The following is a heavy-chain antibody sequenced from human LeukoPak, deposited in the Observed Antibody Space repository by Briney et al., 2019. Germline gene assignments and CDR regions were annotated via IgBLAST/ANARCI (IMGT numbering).Heavy chain of an antibody. CDR2: ISSNSRYR. J-gene: IGHJ4*02. D-gene: IGHD6-13*01. CDR3: ARVAEAAAFDS. V-gene: IGHV3-21*06. Sequence: GGSLRLSCAASGFTFSSYAMSWVRQAPGKGLEWVSSISSNSRYRYYADSMRGRFTISRDNAKNSLYLQMNSLKPEDTAVYYCARVAEAAAFDSWGQGTLVTVSS. CDR1: GFTFSSYA.